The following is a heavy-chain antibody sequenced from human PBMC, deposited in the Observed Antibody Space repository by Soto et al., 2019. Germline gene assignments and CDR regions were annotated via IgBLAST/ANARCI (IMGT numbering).Heavy chain of an antibody. CDR3: TTGVATGQGIYPFED. CDR1: GFTFTSYW. CDR2: IKSDGTTT. Sequence: EVQLVESGGGLVQPGGSLRLSCAASGFTFTSYWMHWVRQAPGTGLVWVSRIKSDGTTTTYADSVKGRFTISRDNAKNTVFLQLTSLGDEDTAVYYWTTGVATGQGIYPFEDWVQGTRVTVSS. J-gene: IGHJ4*02. V-gene: IGHV3-74*01.